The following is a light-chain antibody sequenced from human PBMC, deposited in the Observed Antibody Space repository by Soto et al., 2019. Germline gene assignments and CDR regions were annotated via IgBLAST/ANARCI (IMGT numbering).Light chain of an antibody. V-gene: IGLV2-23*02. CDR2: EVS. Sequence: QSALTQPASVSGSPGQSITISCTGTSSDVGSYNLVSWYQQHPGKAPKVMIYEVSKRPSGVSHRFSGSKSGNTASLTISGLQAEDEADYYCCSYAGSKIFGGGTKVTVL. CDR3: CSYAGSKI. J-gene: IGLJ2*01. CDR1: SSDVGSYNL.